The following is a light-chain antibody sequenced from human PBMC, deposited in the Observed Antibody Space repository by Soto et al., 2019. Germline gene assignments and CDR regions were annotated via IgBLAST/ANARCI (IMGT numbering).Light chain of an antibody. CDR2: GAS. Sequence: EIVMTQSPATLSVSPGERATLSCRASQSVSSNLAWYQQKPGQAPRLLIHGASTRATGIPARFSGSGSGTEFTLTINSLQSEEFAVYYCQQYNKWPLTFGGGTKVEIK. J-gene: IGKJ4*01. V-gene: IGKV3-15*01. CDR3: QQYNKWPLT. CDR1: QSVSSN.